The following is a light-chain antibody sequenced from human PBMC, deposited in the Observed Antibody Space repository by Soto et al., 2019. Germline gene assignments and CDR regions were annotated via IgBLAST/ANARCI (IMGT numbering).Light chain of an antibody. J-gene: IGKJ4*01. CDR1: QSVGNY. CDR2: HAS. V-gene: IGKV3-11*01. CDR3: QQRSIWRT. Sequence: EVVLTQSPATLSLSPRERATLSCRASQSVGNYLAWYQQKPGQAPRLLIYHASNRATGIPARFSGSGSGTDFTLTISSLESEDFAVYYCQQRSIWRTFGGGTKVEIK.